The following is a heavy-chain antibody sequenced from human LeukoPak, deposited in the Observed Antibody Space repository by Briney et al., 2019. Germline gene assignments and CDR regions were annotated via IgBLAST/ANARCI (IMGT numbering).Heavy chain of an antibody. V-gene: IGHV4-59*12. CDR2: IYHSGST. J-gene: IGHJ3*02. Sequence: PSETLSLTCTVSGGSISSFHWSWIRQPPGKGLEWIGYIYHSGSTYYNPSLKSRVTISVDRSKNQFSLKLSSVTAADTAVYYCARELLWFGEIYGDQLRNAFDIWGQGTMVTVSS. D-gene: IGHD3-10*01. CDR3: ARELLWFGEIYGDQLRNAFDI. CDR1: GGSISSFH.